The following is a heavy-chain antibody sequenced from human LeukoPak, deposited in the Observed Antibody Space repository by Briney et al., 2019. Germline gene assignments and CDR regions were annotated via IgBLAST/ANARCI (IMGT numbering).Heavy chain of an antibody. V-gene: IGHV3-23*01. CDR2: MSGVGGHT. CDR1: GFTFSSYA. CDR3: AKSSGYDFLAFDY. Sequence: GGSLRLSCAASGFTFSSYAMSWVRQAPGKGLEWVSAMSGVGGHTYDSDSVKGRFTISRDNSKNTLYLQMNSLRAEDTAVYYCAKSSGYDFLAFDYWGQGTLVTVSS. J-gene: IGHJ4*02. D-gene: IGHD3-3*01.